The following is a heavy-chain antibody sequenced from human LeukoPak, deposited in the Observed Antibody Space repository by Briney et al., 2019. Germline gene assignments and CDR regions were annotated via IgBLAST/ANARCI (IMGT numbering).Heavy chain of an antibody. CDR2: IRYDGSNK. CDR3: AKSAAGSGGTYYYYYMDV. D-gene: IGHD2-15*01. V-gene: IGHV3-30*02. J-gene: IGHJ6*03. Sequence: PGGSLRLSCAASGFTFSSYGMHWVRQAPGKGLEWVAFIRYDGSNKYYADSVKGRFTISRDNSKNTLYLQMNSLRAEDTAVYYCAKSAAGSGGTYYYYYMDVWGKGTTVTISS. CDR1: GFTFSSYG.